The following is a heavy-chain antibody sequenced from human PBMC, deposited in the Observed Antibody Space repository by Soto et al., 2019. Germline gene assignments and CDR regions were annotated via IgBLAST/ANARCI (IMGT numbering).Heavy chain of an antibody. CDR1: GGSISSGDYY. Sequence: QVQLQESGPGLVKPSQTLSLTCGVSGGSISSGDYYWSWVRQPPGKGLEWIGNLFYSGSTYYNSSLKSRVTISVDTSKNQFSLMLSSVTAADTAVYYCARGLFYSDSSGYYLGHFHLWGQGTLVTVSS. CDR2: LFYSGST. CDR3: ARGLFYSDSSGYYLGHFHL. D-gene: IGHD3-22*01. J-gene: IGHJ1*01. V-gene: IGHV4-30-4*01.